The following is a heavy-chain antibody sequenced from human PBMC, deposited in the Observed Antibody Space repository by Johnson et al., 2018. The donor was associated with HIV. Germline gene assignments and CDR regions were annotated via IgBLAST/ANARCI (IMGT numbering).Heavy chain of an antibody. Sequence: QVQLVESGGGVVQPGRSLRLSCAASGFTFSSYGMHWVRQAPGKGLEWVAFIRYDGSNKYYADSVQGRFTISRDNSKNTLYLQMNSLRAEDTAVYYCAKEPEYIWGQGTMVTVSS. CDR2: IRYDGSNK. CDR1: GFTFSSYG. V-gene: IGHV3-30*02. J-gene: IGHJ3*02. CDR3: AKEPEYI.